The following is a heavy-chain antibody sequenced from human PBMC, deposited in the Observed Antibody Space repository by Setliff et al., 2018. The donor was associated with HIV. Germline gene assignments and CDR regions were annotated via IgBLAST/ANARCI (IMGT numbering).Heavy chain of an antibody. J-gene: IGHJ4*02. CDR3: ARAGMGALRSLFDY. Sequence: GASVKVSCKASGGTFSSYAISWVRQAPGQGLEWMGGIIPIFGTANYAQKFQGRVTITTDESTSTAYMELSSLRSEDTAIYYCARAGMGALRSLFDYWGQGTLVTVSS. CDR2: IIPIFGTA. V-gene: IGHV1-69*05. CDR1: GGTFSSYA. D-gene: IGHD1-26*01.